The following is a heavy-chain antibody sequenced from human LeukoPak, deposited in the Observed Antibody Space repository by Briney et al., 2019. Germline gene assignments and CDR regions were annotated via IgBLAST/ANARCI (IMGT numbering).Heavy chain of an antibody. V-gene: IGHV1-2*02. J-gene: IGHJ4*02. CDR1: GYTFTDYY. CDR3: AREYGDTAMDYFDY. CDR2: INPNSGGT. Sequence: ASVKVSCKASGYTFTDYYMHWVRQAPGQGLEWMGWINPNSGGTNYAQKFQGRVTMTRDTSISTAYTELSRLRSDDTAVYYCAREYGDTAMDYFDYWGQGTLVTVSS. D-gene: IGHD5-18*01.